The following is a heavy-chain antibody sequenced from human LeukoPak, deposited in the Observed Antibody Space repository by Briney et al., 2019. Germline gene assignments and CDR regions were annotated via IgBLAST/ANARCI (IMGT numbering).Heavy chain of an antibody. CDR3: AKRYCSSTSCPEIMDV. D-gene: IGHD2-2*01. Sequence: GGSLRLSCAASGFTFSSYSMNWVRQAPGKGLEWVSSISSSSSYIYYADSVKGRFTISRDNSKNTLYLQMNSLRAEDTAVYYCAKRYCSSTSCPEIMDVWGKRTTVTVSS. V-gene: IGHV3-21*04. J-gene: IGHJ6*03. CDR1: GFTFSSYS. CDR2: ISSSSSYI.